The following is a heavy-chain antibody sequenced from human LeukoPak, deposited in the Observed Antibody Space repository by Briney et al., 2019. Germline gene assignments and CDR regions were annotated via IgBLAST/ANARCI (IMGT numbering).Heavy chain of an antibody. D-gene: IGHD3-16*01. V-gene: IGHV4-59*13. CDR3: ARGLPGRDAFDV. Sequence: SETLSLTCTVSGGSISSFYWNWIRQPPGKGLEWVGYVFYSGNTNYNPSLGSRVTISEDTSKNQFSLNLNSLTAADTAVYYCARGLPGRDAFDVWGQGTEVTVSS. J-gene: IGHJ3*01. CDR2: VFYSGNT. CDR1: GGSISSFY.